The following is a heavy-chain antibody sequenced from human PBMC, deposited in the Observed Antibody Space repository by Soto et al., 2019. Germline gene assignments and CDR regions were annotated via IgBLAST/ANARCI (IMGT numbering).Heavy chain of an antibody. CDR1: GGSSSSVGYY. J-gene: IGHJ5*02. CDR2: IYYSGST. Sequence: TSETLCLSWSVSGGSSSSVGYYWSWIRQHPGKGLEWIGYIYYSGSTYYNPSLKSRVTISVDTSKNQFSLKLSSVTAADTAVYYCARSVDPWGQGTLVTVSS. V-gene: IGHV4-31*02. CDR3: ARSVDP.